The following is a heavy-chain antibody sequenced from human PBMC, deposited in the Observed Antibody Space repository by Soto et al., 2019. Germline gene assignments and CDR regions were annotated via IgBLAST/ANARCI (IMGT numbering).Heavy chain of an antibody. V-gene: IGHV3-23*01. CDR3: ANILPAITAAGTMDD. Sequence: GGSLRLSCAASGFTFSYYDMSWVRQAPGKGLEWVSTISGRGGSTDYADSVKGRFTISRDNSKNTLHLQMNSLRAEDTAVYYCANILPAITAAGTMDDWGQGTLVNVSS. CDR2: ISGRGGST. J-gene: IGHJ4*02. CDR1: GFTFSYYD. D-gene: IGHD6-13*01.